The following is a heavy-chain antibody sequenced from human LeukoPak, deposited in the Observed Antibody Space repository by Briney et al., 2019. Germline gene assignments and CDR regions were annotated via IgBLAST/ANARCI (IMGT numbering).Heavy chain of an antibody. J-gene: IGHJ3*02. D-gene: IGHD3-16*01. CDR2: ISWNSGSI. CDR3: ARDFWAGNARAFNI. CDR1: GFTFDDYA. Sequence: GRSLRLSRAASGFTFDDYAMHWVRHAPGKGLEWVSSISWNSGSIGYADSVKGRFTISRDNAKNSLYLQMNSLRPEDTALYYCARDFWAGNARAFNIWGQGTMVTVSS. V-gene: IGHV3-9*01.